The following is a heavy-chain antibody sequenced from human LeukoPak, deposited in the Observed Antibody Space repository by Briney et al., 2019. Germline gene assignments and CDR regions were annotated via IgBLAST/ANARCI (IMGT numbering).Heavy chain of an antibody. J-gene: IGHJ5*02. CDR3: VRARTMKIYASGSYLNWFDP. CDR2: INLNSGGT. Sequence: GASVKVSCKASGYTFTDYYIHWVRQAPGQGLEWMGWINLNSGGTNYAQKFQARVTMTRDTSISTAYVELSSLRSDDTAVYYCVRARTMKIYASGSYLNWFDPWGQGTLVTVSS. D-gene: IGHD3-10*01. V-gene: IGHV1-2*02. CDR1: GYTFTDYY.